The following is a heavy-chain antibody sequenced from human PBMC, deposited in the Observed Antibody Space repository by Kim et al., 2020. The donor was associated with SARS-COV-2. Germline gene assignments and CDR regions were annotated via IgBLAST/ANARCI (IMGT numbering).Heavy chain of an antibody. Sequence: GGSLRLSCAASGFTFNDYYMDWVRQAPGKGLEWVARRRNQARSYTTEYAASVKGRFTVSRHDSENSLYLYMNSLKTEDTAVYYCTRTSYGANYFTYYWGQGTLVSVSS. J-gene: IGHJ4*02. D-gene: IGHD3-3*01. CDR2: RRNQARSYTT. CDR3: TRTSYGANYFTYY. CDR1: GFTFNDYY. V-gene: IGHV3-72*01.